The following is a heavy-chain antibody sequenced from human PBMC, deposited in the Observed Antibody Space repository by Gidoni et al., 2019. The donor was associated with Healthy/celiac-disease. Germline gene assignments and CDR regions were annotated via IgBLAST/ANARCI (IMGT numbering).Heavy chain of an antibody. CDR2: SSSSSSYI. V-gene: IGHV3-21*01. CDR3: ARDRGGSGSYRELTCFDY. CDR1: GCTFGSYS. D-gene: IGHD1-26*01. J-gene: IGHJ4*02. Sequence: EVQLVESGGGLVTPGGSLRLTCAASGCTFGSYSMNWVRQAPGKGLVWVSSSSSSSSYIYYADSVKGRFTISRDNAKNSLYLQMNSLRAEDTAVYYCARDRGGSGSYRELTCFDYWGQGTLVTVSS.